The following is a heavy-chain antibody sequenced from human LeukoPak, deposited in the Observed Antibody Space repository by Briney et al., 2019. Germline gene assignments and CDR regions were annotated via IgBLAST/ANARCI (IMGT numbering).Heavy chain of an antibody. V-gene: IGHV4-59*01. J-gene: IGHJ4*02. CDR2: IYYSGST. D-gene: IGHD6-13*01. Sequence: SETLSLTCTVSGGSISSYYWSWIRQPPGKGLEWIGYIYYSGSTNYNPSLKSRVTISVDTSKNQFSLKLSSVTAADTAVYYCARVGIAAAGTVEFDYWGQGTLVTVSS. CDR3: ARVGIAAAGTVEFDY. CDR1: GGSISSYY.